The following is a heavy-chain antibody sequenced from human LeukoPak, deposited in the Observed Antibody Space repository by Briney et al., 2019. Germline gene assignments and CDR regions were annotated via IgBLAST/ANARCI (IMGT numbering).Heavy chain of an antibody. CDR3: ARDLVPGLAVAGALGY. CDR1: GASISGSGYY. J-gene: IGHJ4*02. V-gene: IGHV4-61*08. CDR2: IYYSGNT. Sequence: SETLSLTCAVSGASISGSGYYLGWIRQPPGKGLEWIGYIYYSGNTNYNPSLKSRVTISVDTSKNQFSLKLNSVTAADTAVYYCARDLVPGLAVAGALGYWSQGTLVTVSS. D-gene: IGHD6-19*01.